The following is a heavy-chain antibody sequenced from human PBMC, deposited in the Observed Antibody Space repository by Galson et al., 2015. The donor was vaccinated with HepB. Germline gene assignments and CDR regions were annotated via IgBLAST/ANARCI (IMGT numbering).Heavy chain of an antibody. CDR2: IYPGDSDT. J-gene: IGHJ3*02. CDR1: GYSFTSYW. CDR3: ASPYGSGSYYSDAFDI. V-gene: IGHV5-51*01. D-gene: IGHD3-10*01. Sequence: QSGAEVKKPGESLKISCKGSGYSFTSYWIGWVRQMPGKGLEWMGIIYPGDSDTRYSPSFQGQVTISADKSISTAYLQWSSPKASDTAMYYCASPYGSGSYYSDAFDIWGQGTMVTVSS.